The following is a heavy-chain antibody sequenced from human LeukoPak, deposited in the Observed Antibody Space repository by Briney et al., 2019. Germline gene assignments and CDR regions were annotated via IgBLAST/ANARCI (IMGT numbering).Heavy chain of an antibody. CDR2: INPSGGST. D-gene: IGHD6-13*01. CDR3: ATGITGYSSSWYYYYYGIDV. CDR1: GYTFTSYY. Sequence: ASVKVSCKASGYTFTSYYMHWVRQAPGQGLEWMGIINPSGGSTSYAQKFQGRVTMARDTSTSTVYMELSSLRSEDTAVYYCATGITGYSSSWYYYYYGIDVWGQGTTVTVSS. V-gene: IGHV1-46*01. J-gene: IGHJ6*02.